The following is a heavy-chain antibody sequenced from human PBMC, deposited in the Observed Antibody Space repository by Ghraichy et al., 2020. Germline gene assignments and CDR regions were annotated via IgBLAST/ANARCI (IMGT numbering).Heavy chain of an antibody. CDR1: GGTFSSYA. Sequence: SVKVSCKASGGTFSSYAISWVRQAPGQGLEWMGGIIPIFGTANYAQKFQGRVTITADESTSTAYMELSSLRSEDTAVDYCARDGRWPAALIDYYYGMDVWGQGTTVTVSS. V-gene: IGHV1-69*13. D-gene: IGHD2-2*01. CDR2: IIPIFGTA. CDR3: ARDGRWPAALIDYYYGMDV. J-gene: IGHJ6*02.